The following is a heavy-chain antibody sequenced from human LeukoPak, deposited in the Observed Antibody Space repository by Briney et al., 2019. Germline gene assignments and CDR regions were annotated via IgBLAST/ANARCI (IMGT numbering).Heavy chain of an antibody. V-gene: IGHV1-2*02. D-gene: IGHD2-2*01. Sequence: ASVKVSRKASGYTFTGYYMHWVRQAPGQGLEWMGWINPNSGGTNYAQKFQGRVTMTRDTSISTAYMELSRLRSDDTAVYYCARDLPRYCSSTSCPNWFDPWGQGTLVTVSS. J-gene: IGHJ5*02. CDR3: ARDLPRYCSSTSCPNWFDP. CDR2: INPNSGGT. CDR1: GYTFTGYY.